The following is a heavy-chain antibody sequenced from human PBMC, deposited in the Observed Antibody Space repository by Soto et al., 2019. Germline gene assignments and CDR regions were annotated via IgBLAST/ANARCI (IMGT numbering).Heavy chain of an antibody. J-gene: IGHJ4*02. CDR1: GGSISSYY. Sequence: SETLSLTCTVSGGSISSYYWSWIRQPPGKGLEWIGYIYYSGSTNYNPSLKSRVTISVDTSKNQFSLKLSSVTAADTAVYYCARDLGYWGQGTLVTVSS. CDR2: IYYSGST. CDR3: ARDLGY. V-gene: IGHV4-59*01.